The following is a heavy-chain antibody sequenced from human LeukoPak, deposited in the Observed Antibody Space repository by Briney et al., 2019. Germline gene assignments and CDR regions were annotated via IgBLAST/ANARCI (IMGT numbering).Heavy chain of an antibody. D-gene: IGHD2-2*01. V-gene: IGHV4-34*01. CDR3: AREGCSSTSCYRLGY. J-gene: IGHJ4*02. Sequence: SETLSLTCAVYGGSFSGYYWSWIRQPPGKGLERIGEINHSVSTNYNPSLKSRVTISVDTSKNQFSLKLSSVTAADTAVYYCAREGCSSTSCYRLGYWGQGTLVTVSS. CDR1: GGSFSGYY. CDR2: INHSVST.